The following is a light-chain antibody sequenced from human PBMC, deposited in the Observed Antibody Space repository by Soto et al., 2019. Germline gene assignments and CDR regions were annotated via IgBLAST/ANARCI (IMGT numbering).Light chain of an antibody. CDR1: QSVTSSY. J-gene: IGKJ2*01. CDR3: QQYGNSPPNT. Sequence: EIELTQSPGTLSLSPGERATLSCRASQSVTSSYLAWYQLKPGQAPRILIYGASNRATGIPDRFSGSGSGTDLTLTISRLEPEDFAVYFCQQYGNSPPNTFGPGTKVEI. V-gene: IGKV3-20*01. CDR2: GAS.